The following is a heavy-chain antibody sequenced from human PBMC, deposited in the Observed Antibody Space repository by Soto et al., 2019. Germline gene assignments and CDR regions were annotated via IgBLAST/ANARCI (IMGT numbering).Heavy chain of an antibody. D-gene: IGHD1-7*01. Sequence: GGSLRLSCAASGFTFSSYAMSWVRQAPGKGLEWVSAISGSGGSTYYADSVKGRFTISRDNSKNTLYLQMNSLRAEDTAVYYCAKDLCNYGGYGMDVWGQGTTVTVSS. J-gene: IGHJ6*02. V-gene: IGHV3-23*01. CDR3: AKDLCNYGGYGMDV. CDR1: GFTFSSYA. CDR2: ISGSGGST.